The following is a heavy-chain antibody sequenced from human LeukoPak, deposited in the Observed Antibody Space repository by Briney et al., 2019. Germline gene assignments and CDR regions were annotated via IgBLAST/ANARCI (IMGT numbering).Heavy chain of an antibody. Sequence: SETLSLTCAVYGGSFSGYYWSWIRQPPGKGLEWIGEINHSGSTNYNPSLKSRVTISVDTSKNQFSLKLSSVTAADTAVYCCAEGDPDAFDIWGQGTMVTVSS. V-gene: IGHV4-34*01. CDR2: INHSGST. J-gene: IGHJ3*02. CDR3: AEGDPDAFDI. CDR1: GGSFSGYY. D-gene: IGHD3-16*01.